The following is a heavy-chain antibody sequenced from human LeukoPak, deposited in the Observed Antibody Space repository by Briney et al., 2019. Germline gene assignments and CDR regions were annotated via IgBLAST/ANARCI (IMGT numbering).Heavy chain of an antibody. D-gene: IGHD1-7*01. CDR2: IYTSGST. CDR1: GGSISSGSYY. CDR3: ARVPPPPGTAADYYYYMDV. J-gene: IGHJ6*03. Sequence: SETLSLTCTVSGGSISSGSYYWSWIRQPAGKGLEWIGRIYTSGSTNYNPSLKSRVTISVDTSKNQFSLKLSSVTAADTAVYYCARVPPPPGTAADYYYYMDVWGKGTTVTVSS. V-gene: IGHV4-61*02.